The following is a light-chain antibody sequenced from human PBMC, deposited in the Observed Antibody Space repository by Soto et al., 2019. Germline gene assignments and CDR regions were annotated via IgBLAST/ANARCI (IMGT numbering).Light chain of an antibody. CDR3: QQYGSSPWT. J-gene: IGKJ1*01. CDR1: QSVRGNY. Sequence: EIVLTQSPGTLSLSPGERATLSCRASQSVRGNYLAWHQQKPGQAPRLLIYGASSRAPGIPDRFSGSGSGTDFTLTISRLEPEDFAVYYCQQYGSSPWTFGQGTKVEIK. V-gene: IGKV3-20*01. CDR2: GAS.